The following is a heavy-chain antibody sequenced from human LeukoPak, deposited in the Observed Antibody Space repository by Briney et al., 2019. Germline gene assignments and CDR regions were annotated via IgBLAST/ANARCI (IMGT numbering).Heavy chain of an antibody. CDR2: ISAYNGNT. CDR3: ARDSIEIMITFGGVIVPPGY. V-gene: IGHV1-18*01. J-gene: IGHJ4*02. D-gene: IGHD3-16*02. Sequence: ASVKVSCKASGYTFTSYGISWVRQAPGQGLEWMGWISAYNGNTNYAQKLQGRVTMTTDTSTSTAYMELRSLRSDDTAVYYCARDSIEIMITFGGVIVPPGYWGQGTLVTVSS. CDR1: GYTFTSYG.